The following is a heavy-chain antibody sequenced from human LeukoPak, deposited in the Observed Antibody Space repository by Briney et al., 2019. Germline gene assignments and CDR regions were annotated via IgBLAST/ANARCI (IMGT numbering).Heavy chain of an antibody. V-gene: IGHV1-69*04. CDR1: GGTFSSYA. D-gene: IGHD6-13*01. CDR3: ARRPYSSSWYEEFDY. J-gene: IGHJ4*02. CDR2: IIPILGIA. Sequence: ASVKVSCKASGGTFSSYAISWVRQAPGQGSEWMGRIIPILGIANYAQKFQGRVTITADKSTSTAYMELSSLRSEDTAVYYCARRPYSSSWYEEFDYWGQGTLVTVSS.